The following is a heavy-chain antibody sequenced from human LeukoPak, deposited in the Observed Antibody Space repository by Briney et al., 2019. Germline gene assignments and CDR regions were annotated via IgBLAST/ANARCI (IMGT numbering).Heavy chain of an antibody. Sequence: GGSLRPSCAASGFTFSSYWMHWVRQAPGTGLVWVSRINSDGSSTSYADSVKGRFTISRDNAKNTLYLQMNSLRAEDTAVYYCARGEGYYYYYMDVWGKGTTVTVSS. J-gene: IGHJ6*03. V-gene: IGHV3-74*01. CDR2: INSDGSST. CDR3: ARGEGYYYYYMDV. CDR1: GFTFSSYW. D-gene: IGHD1-26*01.